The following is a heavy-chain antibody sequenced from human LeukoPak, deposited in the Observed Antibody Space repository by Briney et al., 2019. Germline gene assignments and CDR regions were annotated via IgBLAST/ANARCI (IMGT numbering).Heavy chain of an antibody. J-gene: IGHJ4*02. Sequence: PSETLSLTCAVSGASISSSNYYWGWVRQSPGKGLEWIGYIYYSGSTNYNPSLKSRVTISVDTSKNQFSLKLSSVTAADTAVYYCARERLGSGSLYREELFDYWGQGTLVTVSS. CDR1: GASISSSNYY. V-gene: IGHV4-61*01. D-gene: IGHD3-10*01. CDR3: ARERLGSGSLYREELFDY. CDR2: IYYSGST.